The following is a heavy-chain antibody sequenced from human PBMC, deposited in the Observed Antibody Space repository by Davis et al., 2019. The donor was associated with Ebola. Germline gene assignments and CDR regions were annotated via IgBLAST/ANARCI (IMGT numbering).Heavy chain of an antibody. Sequence: ASVKVSCKASGYTFTSYGISWVRQAPGQGLEWMGWISAYNGNTNYAQKLQGRVTMTTDTSTSTAYMELRSLRSDDTAVYYCASSAPYYYYMDVWGKGTTVTVSS. V-gene: IGHV1-18*01. CDR2: ISAYNGNT. J-gene: IGHJ6*03. CDR1: GYTFTSYG. CDR3: ASSAPYYYYMDV.